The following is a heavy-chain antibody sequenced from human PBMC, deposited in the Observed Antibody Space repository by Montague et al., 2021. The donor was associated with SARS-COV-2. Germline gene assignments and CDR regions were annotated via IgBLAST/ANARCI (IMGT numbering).Heavy chain of an antibody. V-gene: IGHV4-31*03. Sequence: TLSLTCIVSGGSISSGGYYWSWIRQHPGKGLEWIGYIYYSGSTYYKPSLKSRLSISLDTSKNHFSLRLSSVTAADTAVYYCARSESPSYSSSPFDYWGQGTLVTVSS. CDR1: GGSISSGGYY. CDR2: IYYSGST. J-gene: IGHJ4*02. D-gene: IGHD6-13*01. CDR3: ARSESPSYSSSPFDY.